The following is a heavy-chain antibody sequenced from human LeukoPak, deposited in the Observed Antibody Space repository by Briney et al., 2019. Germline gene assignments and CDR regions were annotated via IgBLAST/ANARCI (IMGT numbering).Heavy chain of an antibody. CDR1: GLTFSIYA. V-gene: IGHV3-23*01. CDR3: AKDRAESGGYGAPFDY. D-gene: IGHD1-26*01. J-gene: IGHJ4*02. Sequence: SGGSLRLFCALSGLTFSIYAMRWARHAPGGGLEWVSSISGSGGSTYYADCVRGRLPISRDNSKNTLYLQMNTLRAEDTAVYYCAKDRAESGGYGAPFDYWGQGTLVTVSS. CDR2: ISGSGGST.